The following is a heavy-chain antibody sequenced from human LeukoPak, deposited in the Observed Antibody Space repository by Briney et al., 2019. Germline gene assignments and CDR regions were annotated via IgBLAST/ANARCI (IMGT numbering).Heavy chain of an antibody. V-gene: IGHV3-64D*09. D-gene: IGHD2-15*01. CDR1: GFTFSNFV. Sequence: GGSLRLSCSASGFTFSNFVMHWVRQAPGKGLEYVAIINDNGYNTDYADSVKGRFTVSRDNSKNMLYLQMNSLRAEDTAVYYCVKDKYPVVVAATLDYWGQGILVTVSS. CDR2: INDNGYNT. J-gene: IGHJ4*02. CDR3: VKDKYPVVVAATLDY.